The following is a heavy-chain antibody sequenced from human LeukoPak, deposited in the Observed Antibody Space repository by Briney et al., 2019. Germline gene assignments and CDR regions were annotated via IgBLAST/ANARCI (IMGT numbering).Heavy chain of an antibody. CDR2: ITIGSSHI. CDR3: ARDPYSGSYGADYYYYMDV. J-gene: IGHJ6*03. D-gene: IGHD1-26*01. V-gene: IGHV3-21*01. CDR1: GFTFSSYN. Sequence: GGSLRLSCAASGFTFSSYNMNWVRQTPGQGLEWVSSITIGSSHIYYANSVNGRFTISRDNAKSSLYLQMNSLRAEDTPVYYCARDPYSGSYGADYYYYMDVWGKGTTVTISS.